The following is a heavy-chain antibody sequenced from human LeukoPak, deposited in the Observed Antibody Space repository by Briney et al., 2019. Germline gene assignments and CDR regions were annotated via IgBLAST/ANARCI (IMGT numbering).Heavy chain of an antibody. Sequence: GGSLRLSCAASRFTFSNYWMSWVRQAPGKGLEWVANIKQDGSEKYYVDSVKGRFTISRDNSENTVYLQMSSLRIEDTAVYYCARVWTTVVTKGASDIWGQGTMVVVSS. J-gene: IGHJ3*02. V-gene: IGHV3-7*01. D-gene: IGHD4-23*01. CDR3: ARVWTTVVTKGASDI. CDR2: IKQDGSEK. CDR1: RFTFSNYW.